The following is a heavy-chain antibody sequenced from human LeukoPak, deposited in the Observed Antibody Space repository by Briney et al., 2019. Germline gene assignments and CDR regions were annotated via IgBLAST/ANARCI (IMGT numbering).Heavy chain of an antibody. CDR1: GGTFSSYA. Sequence: SVKVSCKASGGTFSSYAISWVRQAPGQGLEWMGGIIPIFGTADYAQKFQGRVTITADESTSTAYMELSSLRSEDTAVYYCAGAVGGDSSGYYTLFDYWGQGTLVTVSS. J-gene: IGHJ4*02. CDR2: IIPIFGTA. D-gene: IGHD3-22*01. CDR3: AGAVGGDSSGYYTLFDY. V-gene: IGHV1-69*13.